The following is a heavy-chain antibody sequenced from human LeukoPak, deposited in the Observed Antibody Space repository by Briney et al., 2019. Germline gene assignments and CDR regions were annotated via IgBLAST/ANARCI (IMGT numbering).Heavy chain of an antibody. CDR2: IVGSGSGA. J-gene: IGHJ4*02. CDR3: AKRTGYSSNWYFDY. V-gene: IGHV3-23*01. D-gene: IGHD6-13*01. CDR1: GFTFSSYA. Sequence: GGSLRLSCAASGFTFSSYAMTWVRQAPGKGLQWVSSIVGSGSGAYYADSVKGRFTISRDNSKNTVYLQMNSLRAEDTAVYYCAKRTGYSSNWYFDYWGQGTLVTVSS.